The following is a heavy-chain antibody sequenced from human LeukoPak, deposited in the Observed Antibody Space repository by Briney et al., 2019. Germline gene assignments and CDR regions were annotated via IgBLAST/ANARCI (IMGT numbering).Heavy chain of an antibody. CDR1: GGSVSSGSYY. D-gene: IGHD4-17*01. CDR2: IYYSGST. V-gene: IGHV4-61*01. CDR3: ARDPGDYGYYFDY. Sequence: PSETLSLTCTVSGGSVSSGSYYWSWIRQPPGKGLEWIGYIYYSGSTNYNPSLKSRVTISVDTSKNQFSLKLSSVTAADTAVYYCARDPGDYGYYFDYWGQGTLVTVSS. J-gene: IGHJ4*02.